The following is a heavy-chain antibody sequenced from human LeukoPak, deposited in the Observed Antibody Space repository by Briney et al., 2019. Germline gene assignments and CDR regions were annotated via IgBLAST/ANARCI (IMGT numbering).Heavy chain of an antibody. CDR1: GFTFSSYW. Sequence: PGGSLRLSCAASGFTFSSYWMHWVRQAPGKGLVWVSRINGDGSSTLYADSGKGRFTISRDNAKNTLYLEMKSLRAEDTAVYYCTRPCLQSIYDLWGQGTLVTVSS. J-gene: IGHJ4*02. D-gene: IGHD3-3*01. V-gene: IGHV3-74*03. CDR2: INGDGSST. CDR3: TRPCLQSIYDL.